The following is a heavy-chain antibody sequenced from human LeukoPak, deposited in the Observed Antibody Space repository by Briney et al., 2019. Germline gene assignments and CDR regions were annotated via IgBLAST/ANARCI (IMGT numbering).Heavy chain of an antibody. CDR3: ARAGGRSWFDP. J-gene: IGHJ5*02. CDR1: GYTFTSYG. Sequence: ASVKVSCKASGYTFTSYGFSWVRQAPGQGLEWMGWINPNSGGTNYAQKFQGRVTMTTDTSMSTAYMELSRLTSDDTAVYYCARAGGRSWFDPWGQGTLVTVSS. V-gene: IGHV1-2*02. CDR2: INPNSGGT.